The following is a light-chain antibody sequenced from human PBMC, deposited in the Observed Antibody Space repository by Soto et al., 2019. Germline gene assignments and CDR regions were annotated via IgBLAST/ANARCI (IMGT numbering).Light chain of an antibody. CDR1: QSISGE. V-gene: IGKV3-15*01. Sequence: EIVMTQSPATLSVSPGERATLSCRASQSISGELAWYHQRPCQPPRVLIYGVSTRAPGVPDRFSGGGSGSDFTLTISGLQAEEFAVYYCHQCHDWPLTFGQGTRLDI. CDR3: HQCHDWPLT. CDR2: GVS. J-gene: IGKJ2*01.